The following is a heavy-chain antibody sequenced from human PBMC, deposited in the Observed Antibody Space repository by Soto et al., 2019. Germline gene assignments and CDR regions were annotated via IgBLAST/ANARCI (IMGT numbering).Heavy chain of an antibody. CDR3: ARGNIGYCSSTSCYLGPTHVPELYNWFDP. Sequence: ASVKVSCKASGYTFTSYDINWVRQATGQGLEWMGWMNPNSGNTGYAQKFQGRVTMTRNTSISTAYMELSSLRSEDTAVYYCARGNIGYCSSTSCYLGPTHVPELYNWFDPWGQGTLVTVSS. CDR1: GYTFTSYD. D-gene: IGHD2-2*01. J-gene: IGHJ5*02. V-gene: IGHV1-8*01. CDR2: MNPNSGNT.